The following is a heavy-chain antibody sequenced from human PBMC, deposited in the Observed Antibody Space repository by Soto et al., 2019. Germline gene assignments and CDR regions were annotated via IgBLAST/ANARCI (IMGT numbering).Heavy chain of an antibody. CDR2: INPNDGTT. J-gene: IGHJ6*02. D-gene: IGHD6-6*01. Sequence: ASVKVSCKASGGTFTSSYMHWLRQAPGQGPEWMGMINPNDGTTTNAQRFQGRVTMTTDTSTTSVYMELSSLRSEDTAVYYCAKGFVSGQLPNHYYYGVDVWGQGTTVTVSS. CDR1: GGTFTSSY. CDR3: AKGFVSGQLPNHYYYGVDV. V-gene: IGHV1-46*01.